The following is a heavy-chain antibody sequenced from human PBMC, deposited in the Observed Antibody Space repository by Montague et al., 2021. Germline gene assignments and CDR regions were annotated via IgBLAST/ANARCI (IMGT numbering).Heavy chain of an antibody. CDR3: TRVEVAVTGIDY. D-gene: IGHD6-19*01. V-gene: IGHV4-34*01. J-gene: IGHJ4*02. CDR2: ISHTGST. CDR1: GGSLSSYI. Sequence: SETLSLTCAVYGGSLSSYIWNWIRQPPGRDLEWIGQISHTGSTSYNPSLKSRVTMSVDTSENHVSLRLSSVTAADTAVYYCTRVEVAVTGIDYWGQGALVTVSS.